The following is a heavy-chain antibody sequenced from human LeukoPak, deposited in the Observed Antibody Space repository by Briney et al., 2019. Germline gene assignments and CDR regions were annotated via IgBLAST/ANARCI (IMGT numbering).Heavy chain of an antibody. D-gene: IGHD5-18*01. J-gene: IGHJ4*02. CDR2: ISSSSSSI. CDR1: GFTFGSYS. V-gene: IGHV3-48*04. Sequence: GGSLRLSCVASGFTFGSYSMNWVRQAPGKGLEWLSYISSSSSSIYYADSVKGRFTISRAYAKNSLYLQMNSLRAEDTAVFYCARGGYHAYYLDYWGQGSLVTVSS. CDR3: ARGGYHAYYLDY.